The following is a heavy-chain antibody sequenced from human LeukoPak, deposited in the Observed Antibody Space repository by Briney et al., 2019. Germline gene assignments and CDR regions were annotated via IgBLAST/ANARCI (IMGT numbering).Heavy chain of an antibody. Sequence: GGSLRLSCEASGFTFSSYAMHWVRQAPGKGLEWVAIISHDGSNKYYADSVKGRFTISRDNSKNTLYLQMNSLGAEDTAVYYCAREESGISIFGVVIFWSQGTLVTVSS. CDR1: GFTFSSYA. CDR2: ISHDGSNK. J-gene: IGHJ4*02. V-gene: IGHV3-30-3*01. D-gene: IGHD3-3*01. CDR3: AREESGISIFGVVIF.